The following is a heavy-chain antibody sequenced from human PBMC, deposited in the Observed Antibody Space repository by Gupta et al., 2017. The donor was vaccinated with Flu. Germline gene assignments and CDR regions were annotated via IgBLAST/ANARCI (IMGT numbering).Heavy chain of an antibody. Sequence: QVQLQESGPGLVKPSETLSLTCTVSGGSISSYYWSWIRQPAGKGLEWIGRIYTSGSTNYNPSLKSRVTMSVDTSKNQFSLKLSSVTAADTAVYYCARGLEQQLVGPWFDPWGQGTLVTVSS. V-gene: IGHV4-4*07. D-gene: IGHD6-13*01. CDR2: IYTSGST. J-gene: IGHJ5*02. CDR1: GGSISSYY. CDR3: ARGLEQQLVGPWFDP.